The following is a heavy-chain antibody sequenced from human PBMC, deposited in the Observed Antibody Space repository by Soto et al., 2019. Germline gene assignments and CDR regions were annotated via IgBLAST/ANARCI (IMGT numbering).Heavy chain of an antibody. V-gene: IGHV4-59*01. Sequence: PSETLSLTCTVSGGCISSYYWSWIRQPPGKGLEWIGYIYYSGSTNYNPSLKSRVTISVDTSKNQFSLKLSSVTAADTAVYYCARNSDLRGYSNGWFDPWGQGTLVTVSS. J-gene: IGHJ5*02. CDR2: IYYSGST. CDR1: GGCISSYY. CDR3: ARNSDLRGYSNGWFDP. D-gene: IGHD6-25*01.